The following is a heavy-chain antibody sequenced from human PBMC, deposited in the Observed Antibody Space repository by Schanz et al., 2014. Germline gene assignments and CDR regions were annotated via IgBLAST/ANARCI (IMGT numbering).Heavy chain of an antibody. CDR1: GFTFGDYA. Sequence: EVQLVSPGAALVQPGRSLRLPCMASGFTFGDYAMSWVRTASGKGLEWVGFIRSKAYGGTTEYAASVKGRFTVSRDDSRSIAYLQMNSLKNEDTGVYSCTRGGTMVRGVKCARGVWGQGTTGSVSS. CDR3: TRGGTMVRGVKCARGV. J-gene: IGHJ6*02. CDR2: IRSKAYGGTT. D-gene: IGHD3-10*01. V-gene: IGHV3-49*04.